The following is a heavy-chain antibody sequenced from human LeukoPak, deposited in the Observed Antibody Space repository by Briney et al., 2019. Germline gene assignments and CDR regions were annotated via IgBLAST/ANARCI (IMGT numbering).Heavy chain of an antibody. D-gene: IGHD6-19*01. Sequence: GGSLRLSCAASGFTFSSYSMNWVRQAPGKGPEWVSSISSSSSYIYYADSVKGRFTISRDNAKNSLYLQMNSLRAEDTAVYYCARAVWSGWYLSGAPFDPWGQGTLVTVSS. V-gene: IGHV3-21*01. J-gene: IGHJ5*02. CDR3: ARAVWSGWYLSGAPFDP. CDR1: GFTFSSYS. CDR2: ISSSSSYI.